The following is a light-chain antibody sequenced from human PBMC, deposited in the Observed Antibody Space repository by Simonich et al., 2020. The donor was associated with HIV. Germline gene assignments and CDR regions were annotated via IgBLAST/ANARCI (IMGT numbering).Light chain of an antibody. Sequence: EIVMTQSASTLSVSPGERATLSCRASQSVSSNLAWYQQKPGQPPKLLIYWASTRESGVPDRFSGSGSGTDFTLTISSLQAEDVALYYCQQYYSTPFTFGPGTKVDIK. CDR2: WAS. CDR3: QQYYSTPFT. CDR1: QSVSSN. J-gene: IGKJ3*01. V-gene: IGKV3-15*01.